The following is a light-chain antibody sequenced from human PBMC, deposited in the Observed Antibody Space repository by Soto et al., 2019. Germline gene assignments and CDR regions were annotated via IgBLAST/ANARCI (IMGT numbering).Light chain of an antibody. Sequence: QSVLTQPASLSGSPGQSITISCTGTSSDVGGYNYVSWYQQHPGKAPKLMIYDVSNRLSGVSNRFSGSKSGNTASLTISGLQAEDEADYYCSSYTSSSTYVFGTGTKVTVL. CDR2: DVS. V-gene: IGLV2-14*01. J-gene: IGLJ1*01. CDR1: SSDVGGYNY. CDR3: SSYTSSSTYV.